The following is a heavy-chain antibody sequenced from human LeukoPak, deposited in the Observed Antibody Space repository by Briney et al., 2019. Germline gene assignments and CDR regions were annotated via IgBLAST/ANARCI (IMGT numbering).Heavy chain of an antibody. CDR2: IYYSGST. Sequence: SQTLSLTCTVSGGSISSGDYYWSWLRQPPGKGLEWIVYIYYSGSTYYNPSLKSRVTISVDTSKNQFSLKLSSVTAADTAVYYCARSFSIQLWYWFYWGQGTLVTVSS. D-gene: IGHD5-18*01. V-gene: IGHV4-30-4*01. CDR1: GGSISSGDYY. J-gene: IGHJ4*02. CDR3: ARSFSIQLWYWFY.